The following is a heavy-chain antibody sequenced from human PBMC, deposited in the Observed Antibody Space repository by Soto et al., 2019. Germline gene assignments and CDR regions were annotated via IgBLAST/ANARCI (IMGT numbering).Heavy chain of an antibody. CDR1: GFTVSSNY. CDR2: IYSGGST. Sequence: GGSLRLSCAASGFTVSSNYMSWVRQAPGKGLEWVSVIYSGGSTYYADSVKGRFTISRHNSKNTLYLQMNSLRAEDTAVYYCARVAMIVVVRGAFDIWGQGTMVTVS. D-gene: IGHD3-22*01. CDR3: ARVAMIVVVRGAFDI. J-gene: IGHJ3*02. V-gene: IGHV3-53*04.